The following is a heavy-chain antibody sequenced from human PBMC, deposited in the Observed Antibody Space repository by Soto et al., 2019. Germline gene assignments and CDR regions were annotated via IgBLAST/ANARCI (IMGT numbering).Heavy chain of an antibody. J-gene: IGHJ6*02. D-gene: IGHD6-13*01. CDR1: GFTFSSYD. Sequence: PGGSLRLSCAASGFTFSSYDMHWVRQATGKGLEWVSAIGTAGDTYYPGSVKGRFTISRENAKNSLYLQMNSLRAEDTAVYYCAREIAAAGTGDYYYYYGMDVWGQGTTVTVSS. V-gene: IGHV3-13*01. CDR3: AREIAAAGTGDYYYYYGMDV. CDR2: IGTAGDT.